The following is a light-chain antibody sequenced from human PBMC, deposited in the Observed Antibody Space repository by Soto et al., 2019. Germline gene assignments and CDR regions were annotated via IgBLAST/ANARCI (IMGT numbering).Light chain of an antibody. J-gene: IGKJ2*01. CDR1: QAISSW. V-gene: IGKV1D-12*01. CDR3: QQANSFPYT. Sequence: DIQMTQSPSSMSASVGDRVTLTCRASQAISSWLAWYQQKPGKAPNLLIYAASSLQSGVPPRFSGSGSGTDFTLTISSLQPEDFATYFCQQANSFPYTFGQGTKLEIK. CDR2: AAS.